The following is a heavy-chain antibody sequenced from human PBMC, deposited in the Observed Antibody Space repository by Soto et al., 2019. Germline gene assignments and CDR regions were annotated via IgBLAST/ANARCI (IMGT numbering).Heavy chain of an antibody. D-gene: IGHD3-3*01. J-gene: IGHJ6*02. V-gene: IGHV3-49*03. CDR2: IRSKAYGGTT. Sequence: CLRLSCTACGFTFGDYAMSWFRQAPGKGLEWVGFIRSKAYGGTTEYAASVKGRFTISRDDSKSIAYLQMNSLKTEDTAVYYCTRDRPLNLYHDFWSGSKRYYYYGMDVWGQGTTVTVSS. CDR3: TRDRPLNLYHDFWSGSKRYYYYGMDV. CDR1: GFTFGDYA.